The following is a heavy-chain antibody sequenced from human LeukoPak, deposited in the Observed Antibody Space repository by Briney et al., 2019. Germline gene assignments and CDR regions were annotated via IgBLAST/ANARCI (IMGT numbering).Heavy chain of an antibody. Sequence: SETLSLTCTVSGGSISSSSYYWGWIRQPPGKGLEWIGSIYYSGSTYYNPSLKSRVTTSVDTSKNQFSLKLSSVTAADTAVYYCAAEIQNIAGRVYWGQGTLVTVSS. CDR2: IYYSGST. J-gene: IGHJ4*02. V-gene: IGHV4-39*07. CDR1: GGSISSSSYY. CDR3: AAEIQNIAGRVY. D-gene: IGHD6-6*01.